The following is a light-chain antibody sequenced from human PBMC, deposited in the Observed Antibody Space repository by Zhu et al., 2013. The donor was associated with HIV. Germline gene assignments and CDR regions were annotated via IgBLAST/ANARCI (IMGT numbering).Light chain of an antibody. CDR1: SSDIGTYNF. V-gene: IGLV2-11*01. J-gene: IGLJ3*02. CDR2: DVS. Sequence: QSALTQPPSASGSPGQSVTISCTGSSSDIGTYNFVSWYQQYPGQVPKLIIYDVSQRPSGVPDRFSGSKSGSTASLTISGLQPEDEADYYCYSYTGNYIWVFGGGTTLTVL. CDR3: YSYTGNYIWV.